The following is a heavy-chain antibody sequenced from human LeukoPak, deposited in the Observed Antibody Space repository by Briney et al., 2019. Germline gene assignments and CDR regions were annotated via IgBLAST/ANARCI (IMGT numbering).Heavy chain of an antibody. CDR3: ARVLFWGDSRAFDI. Sequence: SETLSLTCTVSGGSISIGGNYWSWIRQHPGTGLEWIGYIYYSGSTYYNPSLKSRVTISVDTSKNQFSLKLSSVTAADTAVYYCARVLFWGDSRAFDIWGQGTMVTVSS. D-gene: IGHD3-3*01. V-gene: IGHV4-31*03. CDR1: GGSISIGGNY. CDR2: IYYSGST. J-gene: IGHJ3*02.